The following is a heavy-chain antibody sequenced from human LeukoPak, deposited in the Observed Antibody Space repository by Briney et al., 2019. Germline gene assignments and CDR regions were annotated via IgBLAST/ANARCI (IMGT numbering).Heavy chain of an antibody. CDR1: GGTFSSYA. Sequence: SVKVSCKASGGTFSSYAISWVRQAPGQGLEWMGGIIPIFGTANYAQKFQGRVTMTRDTSTSTVYMELSSLRSEDTAVYYCARAPRIVGAASWFDPWGQGTLVTVSS. D-gene: IGHD1-26*01. CDR2: IIPIFGTA. J-gene: IGHJ5*02. V-gene: IGHV1-69*05. CDR3: ARAPRIVGAASWFDP.